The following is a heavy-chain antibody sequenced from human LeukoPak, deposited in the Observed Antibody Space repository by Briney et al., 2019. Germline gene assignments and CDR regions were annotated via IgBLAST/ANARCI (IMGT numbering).Heavy chain of an antibody. Sequence: GGSLRLSCAASGFTFSSYWMSWVRQAPGKGLEWVANIKQDGSEKYYVDSVKGRFTISRDNAKNSLYLQMNSLRAEDTAVYYCARVRAAAGNWFDPWGQGTLVTVSS. V-gene: IGHV3-7*01. CDR3: ARVRAAAGNWFDP. CDR2: IKQDGSEK. D-gene: IGHD6-13*01. J-gene: IGHJ5*02. CDR1: GFTFSSYW.